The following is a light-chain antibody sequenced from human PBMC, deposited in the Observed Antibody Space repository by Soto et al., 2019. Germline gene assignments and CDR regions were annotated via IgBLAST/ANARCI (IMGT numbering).Light chain of an antibody. V-gene: IGKV3-20*01. Sequence: STQSERSLPLAHEKSATLSCLASQSVSSSYLAWYQQKPGQAPRLLIYGASSRSTGIQDRFSGSGSGTDFTITFSSLGPEDFAVFYCELYGNWPKMVGQGTKVDIK. CDR3: ELYGNWPKM. CDR2: GAS. J-gene: IGKJ1*01. CDR1: QSVSSSY.